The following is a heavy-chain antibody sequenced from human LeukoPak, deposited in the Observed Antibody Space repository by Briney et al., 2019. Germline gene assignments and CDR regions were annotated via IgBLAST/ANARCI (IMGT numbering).Heavy chain of an antibody. D-gene: IGHD6-13*01. CDR1: GFTFSNYT. CDR2: ISTSSYI. J-gene: IGHJ5*02. CDR3: ARGPAAGTWDNWFDP. Sequence: GGSLRLSCAASGFTFSNYTINWVRQAPGKGLEWVSSISTSSYIYSADSVKGRFTISRDNAKNSLYVQMNSLRVEDTAVYYCARGPAAGTWDNWFDPWGQGTLVTVSS. V-gene: IGHV3-21*01.